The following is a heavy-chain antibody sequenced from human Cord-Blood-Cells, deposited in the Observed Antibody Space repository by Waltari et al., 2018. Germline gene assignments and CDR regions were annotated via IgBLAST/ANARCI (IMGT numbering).Heavy chain of an antibody. CDR1: GFTVSSHY. CDR3: ARGDYDSSGYYFDY. D-gene: IGHD3-22*01. CDR2: IYSGGST. Sequence: EVQLVESGGGLIQPGGSLRLSCAASGFTVSSHYISWVRQAPGKGLEWVSVIYSGGSTYYADSVKGRFTISRDNSKNTLYLQMNSLRAEDTAVYYCARGDYDSSGYYFDYWGQGTLVTVSS. J-gene: IGHJ4*02. V-gene: IGHV3-53*01.